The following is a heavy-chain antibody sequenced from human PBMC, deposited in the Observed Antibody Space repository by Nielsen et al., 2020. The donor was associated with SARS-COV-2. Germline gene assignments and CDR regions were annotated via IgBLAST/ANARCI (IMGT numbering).Heavy chain of an antibody. CDR1: GFTFSSYG. J-gene: IGHJ4*02. V-gene: IGHV3-33*01. D-gene: IGHD6-19*01. Sequence: GEPLKISCAASGFTFSSYGMHWVRQAPGKGLEWVAVVWYDGINKDYADSVKGRFTISRDNSKNTLSLQMNSLRAEDTAVYYCAREDATTVTGAFFDYWGQGTLVTVSS. CDR3: AREDATTVTGAFFDY. CDR2: VWYDGINK.